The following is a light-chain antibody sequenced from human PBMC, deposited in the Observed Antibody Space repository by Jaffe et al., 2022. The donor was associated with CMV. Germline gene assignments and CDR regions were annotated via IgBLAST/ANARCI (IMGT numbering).Light chain of an antibody. Sequence: DIQMTQSPSTLSASVGDRVTITCRASQTINNWLTWYQQKPGRAPKLLIYKAISLEGGVPSRFSGGGSGTEFTLTISSLQPDDFATYYCQQSNDYPWTFGQGTKVEIK. V-gene: IGKV1-5*03. CDR2: KAI. CDR3: QQSNDYPWT. CDR1: QTINNW. J-gene: IGKJ1*01.